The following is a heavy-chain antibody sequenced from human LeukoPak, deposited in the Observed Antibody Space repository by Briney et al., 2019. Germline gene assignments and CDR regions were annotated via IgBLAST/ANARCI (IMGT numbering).Heavy chain of an antibody. D-gene: IGHD4-17*01. V-gene: IGHV3-23*01. CDR2: ISGSGGST. CDR1: GFTFSTYA. J-gene: IGHJ4*02. Sequence: GGSLRLPCAASGFTFSTYAMNWVRRAPGKGLEWVSGISGSGGSTYYADSVEGRFTISRDNSKNTLYLQMNSLRAEDTAVYYCAKRIGSRYGDFDYWGQGTLVTVSS. CDR3: AKRIGSRYGDFDY.